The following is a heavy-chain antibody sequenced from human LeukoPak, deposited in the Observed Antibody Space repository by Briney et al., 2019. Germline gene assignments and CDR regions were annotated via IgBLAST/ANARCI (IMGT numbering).Heavy chain of an antibody. J-gene: IGHJ6*04. Sequence: SETLSLTCTVSGDSISSYYWSWIRQPPGKGLEWIGYVYYSGSTNYNPSLKSRVTISVDRTKNQFSLKLSSVTAADTAVYYCARDTGSSSPFDVWGKGTTVIVSS. CDR3: ARDTGSSSPFDV. CDR2: VYYSGST. D-gene: IGHD6-13*01. V-gene: IGHV4-59*01. CDR1: GDSISSYY.